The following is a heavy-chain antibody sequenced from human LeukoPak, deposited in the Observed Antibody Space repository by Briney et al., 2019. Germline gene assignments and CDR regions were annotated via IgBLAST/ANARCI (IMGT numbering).Heavy chain of an antibody. CDR1: DGSFSGYY. CDR3: ARDRSAGLPDY. D-gene: IGHD2-15*01. CDR2: INHSGST. Sequence: SETLSLTCAVYDGSFSGYYWSWIRQPPGKGLEWIGEINHSGSTNYNPSLKSRVTISVDTSKNQFSLKLSSVTAADTAVYYCARDRSAGLPDYWGQGTLVTVSS. V-gene: IGHV4-34*01. J-gene: IGHJ4*02.